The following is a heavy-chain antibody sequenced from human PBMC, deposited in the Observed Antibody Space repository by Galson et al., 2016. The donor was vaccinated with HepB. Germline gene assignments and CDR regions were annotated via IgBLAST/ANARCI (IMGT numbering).Heavy chain of an antibody. Sequence: SLRLSCAAAGSTVSDNHVTWIRQAPGKGLECVSVIFGRGNTYYADSVEGRFTISRDNARNTVYLQMNSLRIEDTAVYYCAGYGGNSVWGQGTLVTVSS. V-gene: IGHV3-53*01. CDR1: GSTVSDNH. CDR2: IFGRGNT. CDR3: AGYGGNSV. D-gene: IGHD4-23*01. J-gene: IGHJ1*01.